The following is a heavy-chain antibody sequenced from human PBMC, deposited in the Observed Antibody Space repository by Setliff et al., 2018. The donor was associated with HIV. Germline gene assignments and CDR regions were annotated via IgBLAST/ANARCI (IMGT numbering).Heavy chain of an antibody. CDR1: GYTFTSYA. CDR3: ARDERDYDFWNGYAYYMDV. D-gene: IGHD3-3*01. CDR2: INPGNGNT. J-gene: IGHJ6*03. V-gene: IGHV1-3*01. Sequence: ASVKVSCKASGYTFTSYAIHWVRQAPGQRLEWMGWINPGNGNTKYSQNFQGRVTITRDTSATTVYMELGSLRSEETAVYYCARDERDYDFWNGYAYYMDVWGKGTTVTVSS.